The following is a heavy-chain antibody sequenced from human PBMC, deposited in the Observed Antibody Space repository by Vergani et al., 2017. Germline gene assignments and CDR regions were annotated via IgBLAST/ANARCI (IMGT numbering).Heavy chain of an antibody. J-gene: IGHJ6*03. D-gene: IGHD1-7*01. CDR2: IYWNDDQ. CDR3: VYRKTEGGTTGCFYPFYYYYYMDV. CDR1: GFSLNTRGVS. V-gene: IGHV2-5*04. Sequence: QITLKESGPTLLKPTQTLTLTCTFSGFSLNTRGVSVAWIRQPPGKALDWLALIYWNDDQHYSPSLNNRVTITKDTSKNQVVLTMTNMDYVDTGTYYCVYRKTEGGTTGCFYPFYYYYYMDVWGKGTTVTVSS.